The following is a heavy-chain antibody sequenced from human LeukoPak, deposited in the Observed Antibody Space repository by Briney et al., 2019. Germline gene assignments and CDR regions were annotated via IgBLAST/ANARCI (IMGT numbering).Heavy chain of an antibody. Sequence: GRSLRLSCAASEFTFNNHDMHWVRQAPGKGLEWVAAISYDGRNKYYADSVKGRFTISRDNSKNTLNLQKNSLRTEDTAVFYCAKPRDIDSWAFDVWGRGTMVTVSS. CDR1: EFTFNNHD. CDR3: AKPRDIDSWAFDV. J-gene: IGHJ3*01. D-gene: IGHD2-15*01. CDR2: ISYDGRNK. V-gene: IGHV3-30*18.